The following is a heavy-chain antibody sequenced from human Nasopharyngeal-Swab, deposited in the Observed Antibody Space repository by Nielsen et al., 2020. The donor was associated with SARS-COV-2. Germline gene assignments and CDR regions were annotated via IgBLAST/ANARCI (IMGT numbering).Heavy chain of an antibody. CDR2: IYYSRST. V-gene: IGHV4-39*01. Sequence: SETLSLTCTVSGGSISSSSYYWGWTRHPPGKGLEWTGSIYYSRSTYYNPSLKSRVTISVDTPKNQFSLKLSSVTAADTAVYYCASLYSGSYCGPGRPFDIWGQGTMVTVSS. D-gene: IGHD1-26*01. CDR1: GGSISSSSYY. CDR3: ASLYSGSYCGPGRPFDI. J-gene: IGHJ3*02.